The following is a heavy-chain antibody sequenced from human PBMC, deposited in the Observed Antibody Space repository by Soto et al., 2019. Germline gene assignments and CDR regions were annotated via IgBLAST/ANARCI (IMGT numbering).Heavy chain of an antibody. CDR1: GFTFTSSA. J-gene: IGHJ6*02. D-gene: IGHD3-10*01. V-gene: IGHV1-58*01. Sequence: SVKVSCKASGFTFTSSAVQWVRQARGQRLEWIGWIVVCSGNTNYAQKFQERVTITRDMSTNTAHMELSSLKSDDTAVYYCARVADGSGRHYYYYYGMDVWGQGTTVTVSS. CDR2: IVVCSGNT. CDR3: ARVADGSGRHYYYYYGMDV.